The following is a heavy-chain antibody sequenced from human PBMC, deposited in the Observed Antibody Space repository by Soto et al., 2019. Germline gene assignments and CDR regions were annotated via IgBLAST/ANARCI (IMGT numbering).Heavy chain of an antibody. V-gene: IGHV4-39*01. CDR3: ARLNGYCISTNCHGYYGMDV. J-gene: IGHJ6*02. CDR2: IYSSENT. D-gene: IGHD2-2*01. Sequence: SETLSLTCTVSGGSVSSSSYSWGWIRQPPGKGLEWIGTIYSSENTYYNPSLMSRVTISVDTSKNQFSLKLSSVTAADTAVYFCARLNGYCISTNCHGYYGMDVWGQGTTVTVSS. CDR1: GGSVSSSSYS.